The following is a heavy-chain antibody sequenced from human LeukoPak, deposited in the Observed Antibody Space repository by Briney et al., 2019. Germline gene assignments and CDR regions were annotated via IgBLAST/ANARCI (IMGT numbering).Heavy chain of an antibody. CDR3: APTYSYTFGGYDY. D-gene: IGHD3-16*02. V-gene: IGHV4-39*01. CDR1: GGSISGSSYH. Sequence: SETLSLTCTVSGGSISGSSYHWGWIRQPPGKGLEWIGSINYRGHTYYNPSLESRVAVSVDTSKNQFSLKIRSVTAADTALYYCAPTYSYTFGGYDYWGQGSLVTVSS. CDR2: INYRGHT. J-gene: IGHJ4*02.